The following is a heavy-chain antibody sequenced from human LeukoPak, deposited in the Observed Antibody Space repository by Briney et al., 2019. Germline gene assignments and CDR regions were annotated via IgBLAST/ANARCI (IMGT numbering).Heavy chain of an antibody. D-gene: IGHD3-22*01. CDR2: IQYDGSTT. J-gene: IGHJ4*02. CDR3: ARSDGYDSSGFGY. CDR1: GFSFSSYW. Sequence: PGGSLRLSCAASGFSFSSYWMHWVRQAPGNGLVCVARIQYDGSTTNYADSVKGRFTISRDNAKNSLYLQMNSLRAEDTAVYYCARSDGYDSSGFGYWGQGTLVTVPS. V-gene: IGHV3-74*01.